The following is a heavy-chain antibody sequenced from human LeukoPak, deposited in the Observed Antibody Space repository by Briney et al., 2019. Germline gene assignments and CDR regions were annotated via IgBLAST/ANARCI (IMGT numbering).Heavy chain of an antibody. Sequence: GGSLRLSCAASGFTFSSYAMSWVRQAPGKGLEWVSAISGSGGSTYYADSVKGRFTISRDNSKNTLYLQMNSLRAEGTAVYYCAKGARDSSGYYWLFDYWGQGTLVTVSS. CDR3: AKGARDSSGYYWLFDY. CDR2: ISGSGGST. J-gene: IGHJ4*02. D-gene: IGHD3-22*01. V-gene: IGHV3-23*01. CDR1: GFTFSSYA.